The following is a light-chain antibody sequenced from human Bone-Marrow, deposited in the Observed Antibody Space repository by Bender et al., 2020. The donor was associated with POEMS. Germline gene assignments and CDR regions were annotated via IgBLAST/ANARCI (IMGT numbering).Light chain of an antibody. CDR1: KLGEEY. V-gene: IGLV3-1*01. Sequence: SYELTQPPSVSVSPGQTATITCSGEKLGEEYACLYQQKPGQSPVVVIYQDTKRPSGIPERFSGSTSGNTASLTISGTQTMDEADYYCQSWGSNTAVFGGGIKLTVL. CDR3: QSWGSNTAV. J-gene: IGLJ2*01. CDR2: QDT.